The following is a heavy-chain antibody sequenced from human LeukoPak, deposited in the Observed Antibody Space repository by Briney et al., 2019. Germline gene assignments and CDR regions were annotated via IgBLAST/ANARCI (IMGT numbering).Heavy chain of an antibody. CDR2: IHHSGTS. CDR1: GGSMNSNHW. Sequence: PSETLSLTCAMSGGSMNSNHWWSWVRQGPGKGLEWIGEIHHSGTSNYNPSLKSRVSISVDQSKNQFSLKLTSVTAADTAVYFCASLYRAVAGIPDYWGQGTLVIVSS. CDR3: ASLYRAVAGIPDY. V-gene: IGHV4-4*02. J-gene: IGHJ4*02. D-gene: IGHD6-19*01.